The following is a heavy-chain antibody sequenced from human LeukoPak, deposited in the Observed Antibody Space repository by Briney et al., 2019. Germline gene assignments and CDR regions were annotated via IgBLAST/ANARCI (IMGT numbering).Heavy chain of an antibody. D-gene: IGHD5-24*01. J-gene: IGHJ4*02. V-gene: IGHV3-7*01. Sequence: GGSLRLSCAASGFTFSNYWMSWVRQAPGKGLEWVANIKQDGSEKDYVDSVKSRFTISRDNAKNSLFLQVNSLRAEDTAVYYCARARWLQSFDYWGQGTLVTVSS. CDR2: IKQDGSEK. CDR1: GFTFSNYW. CDR3: ARARWLQSFDY.